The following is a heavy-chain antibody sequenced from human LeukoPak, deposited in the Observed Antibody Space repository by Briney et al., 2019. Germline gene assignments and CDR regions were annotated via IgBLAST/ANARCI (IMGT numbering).Heavy chain of an antibody. CDR3: ARDGSSSWYVGYYYYYGMDV. Sequence: GASVKVSCKASGYTFTSYDINWVRQATGQGLEWMGWMNPNSGNTGYAQKFQGRVTMTRNTSISTAYMELSSLRSEDTAVYYCARDGSSSWYVGYYYYYGMDVWGQGTTVTVSS. V-gene: IGHV1-8*01. J-gene: IGHJ6*02. CDR1: GYTFTSYD. D-gene: IGHD6-13*01. CDR2: MNPNSGNT.